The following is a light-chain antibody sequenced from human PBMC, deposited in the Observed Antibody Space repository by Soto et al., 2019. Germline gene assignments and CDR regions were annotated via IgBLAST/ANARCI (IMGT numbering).Light chain of an antibody. CDR2: HAI. CDR1: QTISNN. V-gene: IGKV3-15*01. CDR3: QQYNNWPQT. Sequence: EVVITQSPATLSVSPGERATLSCRASQTISNNLAWYQQKPGQPPRLLIYHAIARATGIPTRFSGSGSGTEFTLTISSLQSEDFAVYYCQQYNNWPQTFGQGTKVDIK. J-gene: IGKJ1*01.